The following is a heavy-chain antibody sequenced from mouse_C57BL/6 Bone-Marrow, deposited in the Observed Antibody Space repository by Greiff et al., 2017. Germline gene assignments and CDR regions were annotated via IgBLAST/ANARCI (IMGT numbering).Heavy chain of an antibody. J-gene: IGHJ3*01. D-gene: IGHD4-1*01. Sequence: EVHLVESGGGLVKPGGSLKLSCAASGFTFSSYSMSWVRQTPEKRLEWVATISGGGGNTYYPDSVKGRFTIARDNAKNTLYLQMSSLRSEDTALYYCARPLANWGFAYWCQGNLVTVSA. CDR2: ISGGGGNT. V-gene: IGHV5-9*01. CDR3: ARPLANWGFAY. CDR1: GFTFSSYS.